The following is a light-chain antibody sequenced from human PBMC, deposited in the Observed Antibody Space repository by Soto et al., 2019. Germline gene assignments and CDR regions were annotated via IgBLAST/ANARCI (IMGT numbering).Light chain of an antibody. CDR3: QQYGSSPRT. Sequence: EIVLTQSPATLSVSPGDRVTLSCRASQSVDINLAWYQQRPGQAPRPLIYGASSRATGIPDRFSGSGSGTDFTLTISRLEPEDFAVYYCQQYGSSPRTFGQGTKVDIK. V-gene: IGKV3-20*01. CDR1: QSVDIN. J-gene: IGKJ1*01. CDR2: GAS.